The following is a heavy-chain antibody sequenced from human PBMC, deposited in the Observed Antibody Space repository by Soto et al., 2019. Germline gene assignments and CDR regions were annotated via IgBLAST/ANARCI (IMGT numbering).Heavy chain of an antibody. Sequence: SGPTLVNPTQTLTLTCTFSGFSLSTSGVGVGWIRQPPGKALEWLALIYWDDDKRYSPSLKSRLTITKDTSKNQVVLTMTNMDPVDTATYYCAHTGSDVATTRPYYFDYWGQGTLVTVSS. J-gene: IGHJ4*02. CDR3: AHTGSDVATTRPYYFDY. V-gene: IGHV2-5*02. CDR1: GFSLSTSGVG. D-gene: IGHD5-12*01. CDR2: IYWDDDK.